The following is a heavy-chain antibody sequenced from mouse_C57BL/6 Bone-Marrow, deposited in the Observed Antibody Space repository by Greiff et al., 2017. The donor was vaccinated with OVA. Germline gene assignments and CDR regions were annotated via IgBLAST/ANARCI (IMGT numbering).Heavy chain of an antibody. D-gene: IGHD2-4*01. CDR3: ARKDYDYDWFAY. J-gene: IGHJ3*01. V-gene: IGHV1-55*01. CDR1: GSPFPGYW. Sequence: QAQLQHPGAELVKPGASVKMSCRASGSPFPGYWITWVKQRPGQGLEWIGDIYPGSGSTNYNEKFKSKATLTVDTSSSTAYMQLSSLTSEDSAVYYCARKDYDYDWFAYWGQGTLVTVSA. CDR2: IYPGSGST.